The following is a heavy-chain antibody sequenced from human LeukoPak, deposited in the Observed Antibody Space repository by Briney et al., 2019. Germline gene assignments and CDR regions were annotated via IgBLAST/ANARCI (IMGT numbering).Heavy chain of an antibody. CDR3: ARDLTTPPYNWFDP. J-gene: IGHJ5*02. Sequence: SETLSLTCTVSGGSVSSSNYYWSWIRQPPGKGLEWVGFFSYNVHSDYNPSLQSRVTLSVDTSKNQFSLKMSSVTAADTAVYYCARDLTTPPYNWFDPWGQGILVTVSS. V-gene: IGHV4-61*01. CDR2: FSYNVHS. CDR1: GGSVSSSNYY. D-gene: IGHD4/OR15-4a*01.